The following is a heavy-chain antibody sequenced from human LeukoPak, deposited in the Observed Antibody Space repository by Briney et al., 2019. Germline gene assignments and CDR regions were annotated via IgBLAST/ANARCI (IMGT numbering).Heavy chain of an antibody. V-gene: IGHV4-4*02. CDR2: IYHSGST. Sequence: GSLRLSCTASGFTLSSYWMSWVRQPPGKGLEWIGEIYHSGSTHYNPSLKSRVTISVDTSKNQFSLKLSSVTAADTAVYYCTRAGGFFSPFGYWGQGTLVTVSS. D-gene: IGHD3-16*01. J-gene: IGHJ4*02. CDR3: TRAGGFFSPFGY. CDR1: GFTLSSYW.